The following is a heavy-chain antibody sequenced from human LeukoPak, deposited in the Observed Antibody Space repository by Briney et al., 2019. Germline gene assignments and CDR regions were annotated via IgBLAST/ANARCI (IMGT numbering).Heavy chain of an antibody. V-gene: IGHV1-2*02. Sequence: ASVKVSCKASGYTFTGSQMHWVRRAPGQGLEWMGWINPNSGGTKYAQKFQGRVTMTRDTSISTAYMELNRLRSDDTAVYYCARDIGHNSSGYRGWFDPWGQGTLVTVSS. CDR3: ARDIGHNSSGYRGWFDP. CDR2: INPNSGGT. J-gene: IGHJ5*02. D-gene: IGHD3-22*01. CDR1: GYTFTGSQ.